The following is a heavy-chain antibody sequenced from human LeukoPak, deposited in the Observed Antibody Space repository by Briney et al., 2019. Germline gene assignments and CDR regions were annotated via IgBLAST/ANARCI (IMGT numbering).Heavy chain of an antibody. D-gene: IGHD3-16*01. CDR1: GFNFSNYW. V-gene: IGHV3-7*01. J-gene: IGHJ5*02. CDR3: ARGQTLMP. CDR2: IKRDGSEM. Sequence: PGGSLRPSCATSGFNFSNYWMSWVRQAPGKGLEWVANIKRDGSEMYSVASVKGRFTISRDNAKKSLYLQMNSLRGEDTAVYYCARGQTLMPWGQGTLVTVSS.